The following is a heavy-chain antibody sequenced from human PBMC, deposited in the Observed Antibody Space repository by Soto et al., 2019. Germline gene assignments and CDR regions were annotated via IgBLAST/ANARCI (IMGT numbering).Heavy chain of an antibody. CDR3: ARGAAYTGSFSTFDY. CDR2: INPNSGGT. J-gene: IGHJ4*02. CDR1: GYTFTDYY. D-gene: IGHD1-26*01. V-gene: IGHV1-2*04. Sequence: ASVKVSCKASGYTFTDYYIHWVRQAPGQGLEWLGWINPNSGGTHYAQKFQGWVTMARDTSISTAYMELSSLRSDDTAVYYCARGAAYTGSFSTFDYWGQGSLVTVS.